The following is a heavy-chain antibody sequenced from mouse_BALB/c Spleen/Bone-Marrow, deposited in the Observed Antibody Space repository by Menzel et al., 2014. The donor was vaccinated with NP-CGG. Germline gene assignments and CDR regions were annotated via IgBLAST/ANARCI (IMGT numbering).Heavy chain of an antibody. V-gene: IGHV1-4*01. CDR2: INPSSGYT. CDR3: ARESLYGSNYY. D-gene: IGHD1-1*01. J-gene: IGHJ2*01. CDR1: GYTFTSYT. Sequence: VQLQQSGAELARPGASVKMSCKASGYTFTSYTMHWVKQRPGQGPEWIGYINPSSGYTNYNQKFKDKATLTADKSSSTAYMQLSSLTSEDSAVYYCARESLYGSNYYWGQGTTLTVSS.